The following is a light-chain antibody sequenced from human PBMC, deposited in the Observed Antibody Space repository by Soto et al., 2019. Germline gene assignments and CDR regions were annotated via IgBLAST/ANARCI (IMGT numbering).Light chain of an antibody. V-gene: IGKV3-15*01. CDR3: QQYTNWPPWT. Sequence: EIVMTQSPATLSVSPGERATLSCRASQSVSSNLAWYQQKPGQAPSLLIYGASTRATGIPARFSGSGSGTELTRTISRLQSEDFAVYYCQQYTNWPPWTFGQGTKVEIK. CDR1: QSVSSN. CDR2: GAS. J-gene: IGKJ1*01.